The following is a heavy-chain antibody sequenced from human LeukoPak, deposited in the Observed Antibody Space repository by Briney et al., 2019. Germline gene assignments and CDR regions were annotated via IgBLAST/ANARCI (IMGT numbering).Heavy chain of an antibody. J-gene: IGHJ4*02. D-gene: IGHD5-18*01. CDR1: GYSLSSGYY. CDR2: IYHSGST. V-gene: IGHV4-38-2*02. Sequence: PSGTLSLTCTVSGYSLSSGYYWGWIRQPPGKGLEWIGSIYHSGSTYYNPSLKSRVTISVDTSKNQFSLKLSSVTAADTAVYYCARGDTGFDYWGQGALVTVSS. CDR3: ARGDTGFDY.